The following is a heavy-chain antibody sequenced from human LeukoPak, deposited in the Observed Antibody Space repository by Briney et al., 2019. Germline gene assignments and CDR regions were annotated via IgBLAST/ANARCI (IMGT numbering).Heavy chain of an antibody. Sequence: GGFLRLSCAASGFXFRLYSINWVRQAPGKGLEWLSGIRSTDGAIAYADSVKGRSIISRDDAKNSLYLQMNSLRDEDTAVYYCARDRDWAFDYWGQGTLITVSS. CDR3: ARDRDWAFDY. CDR1: GFXFRLYS. V-gene: IGHV3-48*02. J-gene: IGHJ4*02. CDR2: IRSTDGAI. D-gene: IGHD3-9*01.